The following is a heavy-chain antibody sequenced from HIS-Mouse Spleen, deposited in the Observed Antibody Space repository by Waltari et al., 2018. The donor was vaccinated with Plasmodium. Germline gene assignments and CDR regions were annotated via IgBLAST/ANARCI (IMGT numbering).Heavy chain of an antibody. CDR2: LSYDASNR. V-gene: IGHV3-30*18. Sequence: QVQLVESGGGVVQPGRSLRLSCAASGFTFSSYGMHWVRQAPGKGVEWVAVLSYDASNRYDADSLKGRFTISRDKSKNTLYLQMNSLRAEDTAVYYCAKDRRSSSWYVDYWGQGTLVTVSS. D-gene: IGHD6-13*01. J-gene: IGHJ4*02. CDR1: GFTFSSYG. CDR3: AKDRRSSSWYVDY.